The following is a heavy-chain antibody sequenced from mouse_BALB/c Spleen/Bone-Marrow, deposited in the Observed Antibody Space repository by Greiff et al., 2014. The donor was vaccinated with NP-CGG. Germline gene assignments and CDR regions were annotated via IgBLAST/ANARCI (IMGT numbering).Heavy chain of an antibody. CDR3: ASYYYGSYGFAY. Sequence: VQLQQSGAELVKPGASVKLSCTASGFNIKDTYMHWVKQRPEQGLEWIGRIDPANGNTKYDPKFQGKATITADTSSNTAYLQLNSLTSEDTAVYYCASYYYGSYGFAYWGQGTLVTVSA. CDR1: GFNIKDTY. V-gene: IGHV14-3*02. CDR2: IDPANGNT. D-gene: IGHD1-1*01. J-gene: IGHJ3*01.